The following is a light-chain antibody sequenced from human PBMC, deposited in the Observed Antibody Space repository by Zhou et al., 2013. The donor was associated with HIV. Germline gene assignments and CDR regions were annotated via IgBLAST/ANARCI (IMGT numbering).Light chain of an antibody. J-gene: IGKJ4*01. Sequence: AILLTQSPSSLSASVGDRVTITCRASQGIRDDLAWYQQKPGKPPKALIYSASSLQSGVPSRFSGRGSGTDFTLTISSLQPEDFATYYCLQDNQYPLTFGGGTEGGDQT. CDR1: QGIRDD. V-gene: IGKV1-6*01. CDR2: SAS. CDR3: LQDNQYPLT.